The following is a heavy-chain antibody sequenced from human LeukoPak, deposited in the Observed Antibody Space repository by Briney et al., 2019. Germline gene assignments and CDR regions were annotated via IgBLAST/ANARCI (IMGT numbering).Heavy chain of an antibody. CDR1: GYTFTNYA. J-gene: IGHJ6*02. Sequence: ASVKVSCKGSGYTFTNYAVHWVRQAPGQRLEWLGWINPGNGDTKYSQNFQGRVTVTSDTSAATAYVELNSLTSEDTAVYYCARERWHCRVDCYSVYYYALDVWGQGTTVTVSS. D-gene: IGHD2-21*01. CDR3: ARERWHCRVDCYSVYYYALDV. V-gene: IGHV1-3*01. CDR2: INPGNGDT.